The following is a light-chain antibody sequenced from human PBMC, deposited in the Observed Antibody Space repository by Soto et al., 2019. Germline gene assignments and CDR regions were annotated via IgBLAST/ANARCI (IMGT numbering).Light chain of an antibody. CDR3: SSYAGSNNLV. CDR1: SSDGGGYNY. J-gene: IGLJ2*01. Sequence: QSALTQPPSASGSPGQSVTISCTGTSSDGGGYNYVSWYQQHPGKAPNLMIYEVSKRPSGVPDRFSGSESGNTASLTVSGLQAEDEADYYCSSYAGSNNLVFGGGTKLTVL. V-gene: IGLV2-8*01. CDR2: EVS.